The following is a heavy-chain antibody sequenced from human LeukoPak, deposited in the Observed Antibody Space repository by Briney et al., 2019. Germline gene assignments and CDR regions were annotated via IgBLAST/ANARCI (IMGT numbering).Heavy chain of an antibody. V-gene: IGHV3-30*18. CDR3: AKGHAFDI. Sequence: GGSLRLSCAASGFTFSSYGMHWVRQAPGKGLEWVAVISYDGSNKYYADSVKGRFTISRDNSKNTLYLQMNSLRAEDTAVYYCAKGHAFDIWGRGTMVTVSS. J-gene: IGHJ3*02. CDR1: GFTFSSYG. CDR2: ISYDGSNK.